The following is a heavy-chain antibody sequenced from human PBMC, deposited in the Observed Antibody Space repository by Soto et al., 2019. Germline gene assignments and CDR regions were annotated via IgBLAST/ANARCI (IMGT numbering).Heavy chain of an antibody. CDR2: IYPGDSDT. D-gene: IGHD3-22*01. J-gene: IGHJ5*02. CDR3: ARQYYYDSSGYVRGQNWFDH. Sequence: PVESLTSFCHGSGYSFTSYWIVYVLQMGGKGLEWMGIIYPGDSDTRYSPSFQGQVTISADKSISTAYLQWSSLKGSDTSMYYCARQYYYDSSGYVRGQNWFDHLGQGTLVTVS. V-gene: IGHV5-51*01. CDR1: GYSFTSYW.